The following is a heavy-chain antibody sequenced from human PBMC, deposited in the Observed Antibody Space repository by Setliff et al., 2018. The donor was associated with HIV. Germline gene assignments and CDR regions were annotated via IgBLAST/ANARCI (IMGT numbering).Heavy chain of an antibody. Sequence: SVKVSCKASGYTFTNYDINWVRQATGQGLEWMGGIIPVFDTANYAQKFQGRVTITADESTSTSSMELSSLGSEDTAVYYCARVNGGNSPYYFDSWGQGTLVTVSS. CDR3: ARVNGGNSPYYFDS. V-gene: IGHV1-69*13. CDR2: IIPVFDTA. CDR1: GYTFTNYD. J-gene: IGHJ4*02. D-gene: IGHD2-21*02.